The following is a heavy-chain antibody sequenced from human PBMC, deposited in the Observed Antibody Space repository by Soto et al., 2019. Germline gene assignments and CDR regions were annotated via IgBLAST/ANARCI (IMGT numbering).Heavy chain of an antibody. J-gene: IGHJ6*02. Sequence: SETLSLTCTVSGGSISSSSYYWGWIRQPPGKGLEWIGSIYYSGSTYYNPSLKSRVTISVDTSKNQFSLKLSSVTAADTAVYYCARPLQLLWFGELSSAGDYYYGMDVWGQGTTVT. CDR1: GGSISSSSYY. V-gene: IGHV4-39*01. CDR3: ARPLQLLWFGELSSAGDYYYGMDV. D-gene: IGHD3-10*01. CDR2: IYYSGST.